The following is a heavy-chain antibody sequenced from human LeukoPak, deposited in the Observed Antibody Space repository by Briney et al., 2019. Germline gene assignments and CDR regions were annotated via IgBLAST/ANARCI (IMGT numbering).Heavy chain of an antibody. Sequence: GGSLRLSCAASGFTFSSYWMSWVRQAPGKGLEWVANIKQDGSEKYYVDSVKGRFTISRDNSKNTLYLQMNSLRAEDTAVYYCATLLRDIVVVPDAPFDYWGQGTLVTVSS. D-gene: IGHD2-2*01. CDR2: IKQDGSEK. CDR1: GFTFSSYW. J-gene: IGHJ4*02. V-gene: IGHV3-7*03. CDR3: ATLLRDIVVVPDAPFDY.